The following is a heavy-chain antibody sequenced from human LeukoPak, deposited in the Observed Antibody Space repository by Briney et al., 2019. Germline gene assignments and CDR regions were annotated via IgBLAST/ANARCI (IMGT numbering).Heavy chain of an antibody. CDR3: ARDTGPSPNPFDY. D-gene: IGHD1-14*01. V-gene: IGHV1-2*02. CDR2: INPNSGGT. J-gene: IGHJ4*02. Sequence: VASAKVSCKASGYTFTGYYMHWVRQAPGQGLEWMGWINPNSGGTNYAQKFQGRVTMTRDTSISTAYMELSRLRSDDTAVYYCARDTGPSPNPFDYWGQGTLVTVSS. CDR1: GYTFTGYY.